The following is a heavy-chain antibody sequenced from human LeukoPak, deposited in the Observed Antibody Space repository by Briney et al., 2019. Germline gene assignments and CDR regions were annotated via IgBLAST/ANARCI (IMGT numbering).Heavy chain of an antibody. V-gene: IGHV4-34*01. J-gene: IGHJ4*02. CDR3: ARVVGATGFDY. CDR1: GGSFSGYY. D-gene: IGHD1-26*01. CDR2: INHSGST. Sequence: MSSETLSLTCAVYGGSFSGYYWSWIRQPPGKGLEWIGEINHSGSTNYNPSPKSRVTISVDTSKNQFSLKLSSVTAADTAVYYCARVVGATGFDYWGQGTLVTVSS.